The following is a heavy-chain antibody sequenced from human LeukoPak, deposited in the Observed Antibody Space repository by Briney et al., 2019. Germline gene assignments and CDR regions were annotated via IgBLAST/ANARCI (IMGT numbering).Heavy chain of an antibody. CDR3: ATYVLRRARVAFDI. J-gene: IGHJ3*02. V-gene: IGHV1-24*01. CDR1: GYTLTELS. CDR2: FDPEDGET. Sequence: ASVKVSCKVSGYTLTELSMHWVRQAPGKGLEWMGGFDPEDGETIYAQKFQGRVAMTEDTSTDTAYMELSSLRSEDTAVYYCATYVLRRARVAFDIWGQGTMVTVSS. D-gene: IGHD3-10*02.